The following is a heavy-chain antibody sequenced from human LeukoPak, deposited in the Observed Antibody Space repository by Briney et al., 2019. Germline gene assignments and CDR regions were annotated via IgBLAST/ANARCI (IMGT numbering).Heavy chain of an antibody. V-gene: IGHV4-34*01. CDR2: INHSGST. D-gene: IGHD5-18*01. CDR1: GGSFSGYY. Sequence: SETLSLTCTVYGGSFSGYYWSWIRQPPGKGLEWIGEINHSGSTNYNPSLKSRVTISVDTSKNQFSLKLSSVTAADTAVYYCAREPAMVPRYYYYGMDVWGQGTTVTVSS. J-gene: IGHJ6*02. CDR3: AREPAMVPRYYYYGMDV.